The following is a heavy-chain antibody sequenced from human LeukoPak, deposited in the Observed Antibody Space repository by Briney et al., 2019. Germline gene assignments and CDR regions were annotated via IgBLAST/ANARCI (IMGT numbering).Heavy chain of an antibody. Sequence: GRSLRLSCAASGFTFSSYGMHWVRQAPGKGLEWVAVIWYDGSNKYYADSVKGRFTISRDNSKNTLYLQMNSLRAEDTAVYYCAKDPPAVVVGSGGTFDYWGQGTLVTVSS. D-gene: IGHD2-15*01. J-gene: IGHJ4*02. CDR1: GFTFSSYG. CDR3: AKDPPAVVVGSGGTFDY. CDR2: IWYDGSNK. V-gene: IGHV3-33*06.